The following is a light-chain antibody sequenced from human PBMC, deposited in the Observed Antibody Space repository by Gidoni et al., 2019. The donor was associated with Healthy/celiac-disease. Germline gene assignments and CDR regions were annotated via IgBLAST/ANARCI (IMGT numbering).Light chain of an antibody. Sequence: EIVLTQSPATLSLSPGERATRSCRASQSVSSYLAWSQQKPGQAHRLLIYDASNRATGIPARFSGSGSGTDFTLTISSLEPEDFAVYYCQQRSNWPRTWTFGQGTKVEIK. J-gene: IGKJ1*01. CDR2: DAS. CDR3: QQRSNWPRTWT. CDR1: QSVSSY. V-gene: IGKV3-11*01.